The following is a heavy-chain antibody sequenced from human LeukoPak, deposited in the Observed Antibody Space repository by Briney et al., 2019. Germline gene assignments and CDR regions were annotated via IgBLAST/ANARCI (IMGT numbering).Heavy chain of an antibody. J-gene: IGHJ3*02. D-gene: IGHD5-24*01. CDR3: ARVGLQGAFDI. Sequence: SETLSLTCTVSGGSTSTYYWSWIRQPPGQAPEWIGYIYYSGSTNYNPSLKSRVTISIDTSRNQFSLKLSSVTAADTAVYYCARVGLQGAFDIWGQGTMVTVSS. CDR2: IYYSGST. CDR1: GGSTSTYY. V-gene: IGHV4-59*01.